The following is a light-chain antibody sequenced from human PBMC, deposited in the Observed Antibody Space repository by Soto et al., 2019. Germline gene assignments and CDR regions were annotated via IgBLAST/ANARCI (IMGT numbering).Light chain of an antibody. CDR3: RSYTSSSTYA. J-gene: IGLJ1*01. V-gene: IGLV2-14*01. CDR1: SSDVGGYNY. Sequence: QSALTQPASVSGSPGQSITISCTGTSSDVGGYNYVSWYQQHPGKAPKLMIYEVSNRPSGVSNRFSGSKSGNTASLTISGLKDEDEDDYHCRSYTSSSTYAFGTANKVTVL. CDR2: EVS.